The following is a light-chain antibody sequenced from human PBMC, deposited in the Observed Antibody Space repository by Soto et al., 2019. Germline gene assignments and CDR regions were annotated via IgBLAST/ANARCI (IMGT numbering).Light chain of an antibody. CDR2: EVS. CDR3: SSYAGSNNFVWV. J-gene: IGLJ1*01. CDR1: SSDVGGYNY. V-gene: IGLV2-8*01. Sequence: QSVLTQPPSASGSPGQSVTISCTGTSSDVGGYNYVSWYQQHPGKAPKLMIYEVSKRPSGVPDRFSGSKSGNTASLTVSGLQAEDEADYYCSSYAGSNNFVWVFGTGTKLTVL.